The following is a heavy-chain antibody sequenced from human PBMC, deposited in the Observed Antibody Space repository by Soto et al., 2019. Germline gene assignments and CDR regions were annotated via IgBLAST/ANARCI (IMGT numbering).Heavy chain of an antibody. Sequence: ESVGGLVQPGGSLTLSCAASGFTFSNYAMSWVRQAPGKGLEWVSAISGGGISTYYADSVRGRFTISRDNSRNTLYLRMNRLRAEDTAVYYCARDAISMVRGTNNWFDPWGQGTLVTVSS. D-gene: IGHD3-10*01. CDR2: ISGGGIST. CDR1: GFTFSNYA. J-gene: IGHJ5*02. CDR3: ARDAISMVRGTNNWFDP. V-gene: IGHV3-23*01.